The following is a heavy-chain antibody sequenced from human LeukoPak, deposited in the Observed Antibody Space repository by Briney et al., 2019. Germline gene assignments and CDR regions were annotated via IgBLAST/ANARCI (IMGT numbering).Heavy chain of an antibody. CDR3: ARVPNIVGGSAMDV. Sequence: GGSLRLSCAASGFTFSSYSMNWVRKAPGKGLEWVSSITSSSSYIYYADPVKGRFTISRDNAKNSLYLQMNNLRAEDTAVYYCARVPNIVGGSAMDVWGKGTTVTVSS. D-gene: IGHD2-15*01. CDR2: ITSSSSYI. V-gene: IGHV3-21*01. J-gene: IGHJ6*04. CDR1: GFTFSSYS.